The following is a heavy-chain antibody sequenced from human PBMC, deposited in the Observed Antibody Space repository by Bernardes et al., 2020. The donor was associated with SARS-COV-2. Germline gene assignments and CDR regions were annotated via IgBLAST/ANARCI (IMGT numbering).Heavy chain of an antibody. CDR2: ISGAVMYI. J-gene: IGHJ3*01. CDR3: ARYVGGTDWRFGFDV. V-gene: IGHV3-21*06. D-gene: IGHD3-9*01. CDR1: GFTFSNHL. Sequence: GGSLSLSCVASGFTFSNHLFSWFRQAPGQGLEWVSSISGAVMYIYYGDSVRGRFTTSRDNTRTSVFLQMESLRADDTAVYYCARYVGGTDWRFGFDVWGPGTTVHVSS.